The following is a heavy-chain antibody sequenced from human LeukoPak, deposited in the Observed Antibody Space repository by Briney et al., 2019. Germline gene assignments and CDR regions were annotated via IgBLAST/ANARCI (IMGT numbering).Heavy chain of an antibody. V-gene: IGHV3-11*04. CDR3: ARAHLPMVRGSFPVIY. CDR1: GFTFSDYY. D-gene: IGHD3-10*01. CDR2: ISSSGSTM. J-gene: IGHJ4*02. Sequence: GGSLRLSCAASGFTFSDYYMSWIRQAPGKGLEWVSYISSSGSTMYYADSVKGRFTISRDNAKNSLYLQMNSLRAEDTAVYYCARAHLPMVRGSFPVIYWGQGTLVTVSS.